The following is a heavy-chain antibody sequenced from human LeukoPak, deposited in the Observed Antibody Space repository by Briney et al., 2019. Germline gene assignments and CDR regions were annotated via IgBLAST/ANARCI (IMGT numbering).Heavy chain of an antibody. Sequence: GGSLRLSCAASGFTFSSYSMNWVRQAPGKGLEWVSSISSSSSYIYYADSVKGRFTISRDNAKNSLYLQMNSLRAEDTAVYYCARRPPRQTYYYDSSGSRNNWFDPWGQGTLVTVSS. CDR3: ARRPPRQTYYYDSSGSRNNWFDP. J-gene: IGHJ5*02. CDR1: GFTFSSYS. V-gene: IGHV3-21*01. CDR2: ISSSSSYI. D-gene: IGHD3-22*01.